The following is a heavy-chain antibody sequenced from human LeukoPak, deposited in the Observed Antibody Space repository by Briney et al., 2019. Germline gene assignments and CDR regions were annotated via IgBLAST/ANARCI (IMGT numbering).Heavy chain of an antibody. V-gene: IGHV4-59*01. D-gene: IGHD6-19*01. CDR1: GGSISSYY. CDR2: IYYSGST. J-gene: IGHJ4*02. Sequence: SETLSLTCTVSGGSISSYYWSWIRQPPGKGLEWIGYIYYSGSTNYNPSLKSRVTISVDTSKNQFSLKLSSVTAADTAVYYCASASSSGILGYFDYWGQGTLVTVSS. CDR3: ASASSSGILGYFDY.